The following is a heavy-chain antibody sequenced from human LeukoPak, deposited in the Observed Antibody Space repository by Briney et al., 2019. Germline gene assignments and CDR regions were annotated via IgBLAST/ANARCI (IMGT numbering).Heavy chain of an antibody. CDR1: GFTFSSYS. CDR3: ASFQLVPL. CDR2: ISSSSSTI. D-gene: IGHD6-6*01. Sequence: GGSLRLSCAASGFTFSSYSMNWVRQAPGKGLEWVSYISSSSSTIYYADSVKGRFTISRDNAKNSLYLQKNSLRAGDTAVYYCASFQLVPLWGQGTLVTVSS. J-gene: IGHJ4*02. V-gene: IGHV3-48*01.